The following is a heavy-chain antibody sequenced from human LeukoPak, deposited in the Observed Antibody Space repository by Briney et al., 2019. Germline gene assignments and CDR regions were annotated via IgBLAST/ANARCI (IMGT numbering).Heavy chain of an antibody. CDR2: IYAGDSDT. J-gene: IGHJ6*02. V-gene: IGHV5-51*01. Sequence: GESLKISCKGSGYSFTSYWIGWVRQMPGKGLEWMGIIYAGDSDTRYSPSFQGQVAISVDKSISTAYLQWSSLQASDTAMYYCARAIGTSQFYFYYGMDVWGQGTTVTVSS. CDR3: ARAIGTSQFYFYYGMDV. CDR1: GYSFTSYW. D-gene: IGHD2-2*01.